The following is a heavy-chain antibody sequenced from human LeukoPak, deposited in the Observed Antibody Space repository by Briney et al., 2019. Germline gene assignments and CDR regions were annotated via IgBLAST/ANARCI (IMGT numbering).Heavy chain of an antibody. V-gene: IGHV1-69*13. Sequence: GASVKVSCKASGGTFSSYAISWVRQAPGQGLEWMGGIIPIFGTANYAQKFQGRVTITADESTSTAYMELSSLRSEDTAVYYCARGDIVVVPAVYSWFDPWGQGTLVTVSS. CDR3: ARGDIVVVPAVYSWFDP. CDR2: IIPIFGTA. J-gene: IGHJ5*02. D-gene: IGHD2-2*01. CDR1: GGTFSSYA.